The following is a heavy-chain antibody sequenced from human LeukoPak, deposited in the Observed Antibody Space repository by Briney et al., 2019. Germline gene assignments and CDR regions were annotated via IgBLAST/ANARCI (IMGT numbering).Heavy chain of an antibody. D-gene: IGHD3-3*01. CDR3: AKDRLELRFLTGDYFDY. CDR1: GFTFSSYA. J-gene: IGHJ4*02. CDR2: ISYDGSNK. Sequence: GGSLRLSCAASGFTFSSYAMHWVRQAPGKGLEWVAVISYDGSNKYYADSVKGRFTISRDNSKNTLYLQMNSLRAEDTAVYYCAKDRLELRFLTGDYFDYWGQGTLVTVSS. V-gene: IGHV3-30-3*01.